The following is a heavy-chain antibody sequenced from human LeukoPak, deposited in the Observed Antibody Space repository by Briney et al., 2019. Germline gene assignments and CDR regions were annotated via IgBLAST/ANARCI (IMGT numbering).Heavy chain of an antibody. J-gene: IGHJ4*02. D-gene: IGHD6-19*01. CDR1: GYTLTELS. Sequence: ASVKVSCKVSGYTLTELSMHWVRQAPGKGLEWMGGFDPEDGETIYAQKFQGRVTITRDTSASTAYMELSSLRSEDTAVYYCAGPSGYSSGWGFDYWGQGTLVTVSS. V-gene: IGHV1-24*01. CDR2: FDPEDGET. CDR3: AGPSGYSSGWGFDY.